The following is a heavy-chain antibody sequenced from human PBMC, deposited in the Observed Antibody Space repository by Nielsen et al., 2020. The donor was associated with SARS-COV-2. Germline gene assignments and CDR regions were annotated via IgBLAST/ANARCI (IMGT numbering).Heavy chain of an antibody. V-gene: IGHV3-23*01. Sequence: GGSLRLSCTASGFIFSSYAMSWVRQAPGKGLEWVSSISGSGGRTYYADSVTGRFTISSDQSKNTQYVLMNSLRAEDTAVYYCAKMSPPGIAVGAAEYFQHWGQGTLVTVSS. CDR2: ISGSGGRT. D-gene: IGHD6-19*01. J-gene: IGHJ1*01. CDR1: GFIFSSYA. CDR3: AKMSPPGIAVGAAEYFQH.